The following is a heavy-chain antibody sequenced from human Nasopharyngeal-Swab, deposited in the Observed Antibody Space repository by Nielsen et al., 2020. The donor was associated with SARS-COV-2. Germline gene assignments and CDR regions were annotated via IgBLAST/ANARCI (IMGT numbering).Heavy chain of an antibody. CDR3: ARLDPFGSEDK. CDR2: ILVNRYT. Sequence: SETLSLTCTVSGVSITSSRHRWGWMRQPPGKGLQWFGQILVNRYTEYHPSVRGRITVYADTSENYFSLRLSSVTAADTAVYYCARLDPFGSEDKWGQGTLVTVSS. V-gene: IGHV4-39*02. D-gene: IGHD3-3*01. J-gene: IGHJ4*02. CDR1: GVSITSSRHR.